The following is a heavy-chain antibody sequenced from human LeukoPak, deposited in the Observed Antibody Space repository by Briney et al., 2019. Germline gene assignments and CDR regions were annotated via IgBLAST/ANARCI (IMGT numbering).Heavy chain of an antibody. CDR3: AKNYDSGRGVPYAMDV. D-gene: IGHD3-10*01. V-gene: IGHV3-23*01. J-gene: IGHJ6*02. CDR1: GFTFSNYP. Sequence: GGSLRLSCAASGFTFSNYPMRWLRQAPGKGREWVSAFGAGTGAITLYADSVKGRFTISRDDSKSTLYLQMNSLRGEDTAVYYCAKNYDSGRGVPYAMDVWGQGTTVTVSS. CDR2: FGAGTGAIT.